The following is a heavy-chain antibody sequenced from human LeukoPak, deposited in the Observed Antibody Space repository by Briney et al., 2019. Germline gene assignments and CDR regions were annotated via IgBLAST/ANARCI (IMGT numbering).Heavy chain of an antibody. J-gene: IGHJ3*01. Sequence: SETLSLTCTVSNGSITSNYWSWIRQPAGKGLEWIGRISNSGSTNYNPSLKSRVTMLLDTPKNHFSLRLSSVTAADTAIYYCAIFRDTSGYHLGAFDVWGQGTVVTVSS. V-gene: IGHV4-4*07. CDR3: AIFRDTSGYHLGAFDV. CDR1: NGSITSNY. D-gene: IGHD3-22*01. CDR2: ISNSGST.